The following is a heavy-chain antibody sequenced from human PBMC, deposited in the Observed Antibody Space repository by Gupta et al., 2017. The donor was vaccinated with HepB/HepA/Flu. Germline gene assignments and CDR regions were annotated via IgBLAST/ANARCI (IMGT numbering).Heavy chain of an antibody. CDR3: ASFGSVTRSRYFDY. Sequence: QVQLVESGGGVVQPERSLRLSCEVSGFPFSRYAMHWVRQAPGKGLEWVAVISYEGSNKNFTDYVKGRFTISRDNSNNALFVEMNRLTIEDMAVYYGASFGSVTRSRYFDYWGQGTLVTVSS. CDR2: ISYEGSNK. CDR1: GFPFSRYA. J-gene: IGHJ4*02. V-gene: IGHV3-30-3*01. D-gene: IGHD1-26*01.